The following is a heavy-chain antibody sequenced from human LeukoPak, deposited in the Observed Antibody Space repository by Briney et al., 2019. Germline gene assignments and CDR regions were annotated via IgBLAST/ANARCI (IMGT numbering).Heavy chain of an antibody. V-gene: IGHV1-2*02. CDR1: GYTFTGYY. CDR3: ARGTRFGAASDTGY. Sequence: ASVNVSCKASGYTFTGYYLHWVRQAPGQGLEWMGWINPKSGGTNYAQKFQGRVTMTRDTSISTIYMELSRLISDDTAVYYCARGTRFGAASDTGYWGQGTLVTVSS. J-gene: IGHJ4*02. CDR2: INPKSGGT. D-gene: IGHD6-13*01.